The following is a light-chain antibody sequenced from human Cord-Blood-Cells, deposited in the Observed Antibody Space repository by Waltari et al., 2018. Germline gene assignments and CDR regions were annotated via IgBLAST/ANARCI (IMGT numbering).Light chain of an antibody. CDR1: QSVSSSY. CDR3: QQYGSSPGT. CDR2: GAS. J-gene: IGKJ1*01. V-gene: IGKV3-20*01. Sequence: DIVLTQSPGTLSLSPGERATLSCRASQSVSSSYLAWYQQKPCQAPRLLIYGASSRGTGIPDRFSGSGSGTDFTLTISRLEPEDFAVYYCQQYGSSPGTFGQGTKVEIK.